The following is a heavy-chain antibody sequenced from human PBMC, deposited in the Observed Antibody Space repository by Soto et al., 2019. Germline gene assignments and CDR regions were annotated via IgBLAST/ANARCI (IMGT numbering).Heavy chain of an antibody. D-gene: IGHD6-13*01. CDR1: GYTFTSYC. CDR2: ISAYNGNT. V-gene: IGHV1-18*01. Sequence: GASVKVSCKASGYTFTSYCISWVRQAPGHGLEWMGWISAYNGNTNYAQKLQGRVTMTTDTSTSTAYMELRSLRSDDTAVYYCAREAGYSSSWYGPNYYYGMDVWGQGTTVTVSS. J-gene: IGHJ6*02. CDR3: AREAGYSSSWYGPNYYYGMDV.